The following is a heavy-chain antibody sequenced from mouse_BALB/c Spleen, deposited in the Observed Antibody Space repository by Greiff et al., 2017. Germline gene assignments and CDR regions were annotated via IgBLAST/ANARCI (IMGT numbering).Heavy chain of an antibody. V-gene: IGHV5-9-3*01. CDR1: GFTFSSYA. CDR3: AYNTGYYFYY. D-gene: IGHD1-3*01. Sequence: VQLVESGGGLVKPGGSLKLSCAASGFTFSSYAMSWVRQTPEKRLEWVATISSGGSYTYYPDSVTGRFTISRDNAKNTLYLQMSSLRSEETAMYYCAYNTGYYFYYWGQGTTLTDSS. J-gene: IGHJ2*01. CDR2: ISSGGSYT.